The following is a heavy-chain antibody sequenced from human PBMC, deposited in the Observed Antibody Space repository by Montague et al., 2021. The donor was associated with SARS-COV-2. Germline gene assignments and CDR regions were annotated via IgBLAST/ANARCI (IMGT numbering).Heavy chain of an antibody. D-gene: IGHD4-17*01. V-gene: IGHV3-30*04. J-gene: IGHJ4*02. CDR2: ISYDGSNK. CDR1: GFTFSAYA. Sequence: SLRLSCSASGFTFSAYAIHWVRQAPGKGLEWVAVISYDGSNKYYADSVKGRFTISRDNSKSTLYLQMNSLRAEDTAVYCCAREDDYEGGGIFDYWGQGTLVAVSS. CDR3: AREDDYEGGGIFDY.